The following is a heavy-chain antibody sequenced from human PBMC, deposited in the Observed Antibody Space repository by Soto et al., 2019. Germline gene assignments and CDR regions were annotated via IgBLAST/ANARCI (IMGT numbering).Heavy chain of an antibody. Sequence: QVQLQQWGAGLLKPSETLSLTCTVNGGSLTGYYWSWIRQPPGKGLEWIGEVKDGGSTNYSPSLRGRVPISADTSKTHFSLSLTSVPAADTAVYFCARGQEGIVAPHWAQGALVTVSS. D-gene: IGHD5-12*01. J-gene: IGHJ4*02. CDR2: VKDGGST. V-gene: IGHV4-34*01. CDR1: GGSLTGYY. CDR3: ARGQEGIVAPH.